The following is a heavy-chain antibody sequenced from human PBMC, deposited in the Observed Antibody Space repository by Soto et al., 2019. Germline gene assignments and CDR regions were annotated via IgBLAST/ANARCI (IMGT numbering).Heavy chain of an antibody. CDR3: ARDAPVALGGANSMDV. CDR2: IYYSGNT. V-gene: IGHV4-31*03. D-gene: IGHD3-3*02. Sequence: QVQLQESGPGLVKPSQTLSLTCTVSGGSISSGYYWSCIRQHPGKGLEWIGYIYYSGNTYYNPSLKRRVSISLDTSKSQFSLKLDSVTAADTAVYYCARDAPVALGGANSMDVWGKGTTVTVSS. CDR1: GGSISSGYY. J-gene: IGHJ6*04.